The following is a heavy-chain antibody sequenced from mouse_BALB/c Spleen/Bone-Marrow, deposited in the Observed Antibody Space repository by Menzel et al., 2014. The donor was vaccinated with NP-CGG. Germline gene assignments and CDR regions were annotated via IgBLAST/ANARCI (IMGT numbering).Heavy chain of an antibody. J-gene: IGHJ4*01. Sequence: VQLQQSGPELVRPGVSVKISCKGSGYTFTDYAMHWVKQSHAKSLEWIGVISTYSGNTNYNQKFKGKATMTVDKSSSPAYMELARLTPEDSAIYYCARSYYGSSFPMDYWGQGTSVTVSS. D-gene: IGHD1-1*01. CDR1: GYTFTDYA. CDR3: ARSYYGSSFPMDY. V-gene: IGHV1-67*01. CDR2: ISTYSGNT.